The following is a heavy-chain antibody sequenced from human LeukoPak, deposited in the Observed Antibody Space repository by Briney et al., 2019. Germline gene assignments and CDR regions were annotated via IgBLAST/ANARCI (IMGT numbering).Heavy chain of an antibody. Sequence: SETLSLICTVSGGSISSYYWSWIRQPAGEGLEWIGRIYTSGSTDYNPSLKSRVTMSLDTSKNQFSLNLSSVTAADTAVYYCARERDYSNAYVMDVWGQGTTVTVSS. V-gene: IGHV4-4*07. CDR1: GGSISSYY. D-gene: IGHD4-11*01. J-gene: IGHJ6*02. CDR2: IYTSGST. CDR3: ARERDYSNAYVMDV.